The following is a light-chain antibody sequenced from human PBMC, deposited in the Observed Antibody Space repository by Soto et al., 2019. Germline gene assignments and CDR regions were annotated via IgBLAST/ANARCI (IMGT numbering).Light chain of an antibody. CDR3: QQYGSSIT. CDR2: DVS. Sequence: IVLTQSPGTLSSSPGERATLSCRASQTVTSNYLAWYQQKPGQAPRLLIYDVSNRATGIPARLSGSGSGTDFTLTISRLEPEDFAVYYCQQYGSSITFGQGTRLEIK. CDR1: QTVTSNY. J-gene: IGKJ5*01. V-gene: IGKV3-20*01.